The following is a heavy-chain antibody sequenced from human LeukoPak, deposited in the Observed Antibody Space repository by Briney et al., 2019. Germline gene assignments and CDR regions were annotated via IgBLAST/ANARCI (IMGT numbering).Heavy chain of an antibody. J-gene: IGHJ4*02. V-gene: IGHV4-34*01. D-gene: IGHD5-18*01. CDR1: GGSFSGYY. CDR2: INHSGST. Sequence: SETLSLTCAVYGGSFSGYYWSWIRQPPGKGLEWIEEINHSGSTNYNPSLKSRVTISVDTSKNQFSLKLSSVTAADTAVYYCARVPTAMAPTQYTYWGQGTLVTVSS. CDR3: ARVPTAMAPTQYTY.